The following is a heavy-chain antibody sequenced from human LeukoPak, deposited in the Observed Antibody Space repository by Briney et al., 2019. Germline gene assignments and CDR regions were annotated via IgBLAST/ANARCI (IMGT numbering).Heavy chain of an antibody. CDR2: IYYSGTT. V-gene: IGHV4-39*01. J-gene: IGHJ4*02. CDR1: GGSINSNRYY. Sequence: SETLSLTCTVSGGSINSNRYYWGWVRQPPGKGLDWIVSIYYSGTTYYNPSLKSRVTISVDTSKNQFSLKLTSVTAADTAVYYCATHDPLDMATIFWGQGSLVTVSS. D-gene: IGHD5-24*01. CDR3: ATHDPLDMATIF.